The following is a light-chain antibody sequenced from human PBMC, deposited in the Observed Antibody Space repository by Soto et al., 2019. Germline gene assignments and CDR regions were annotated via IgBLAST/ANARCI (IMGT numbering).Light chain of an antibody. CDR3: QKYGASPRT. V-gene: IGKV3-20*01. CDR1: QSVSSSS. J-gene: IGKJ1*01. CDR2: DAS. Sequence: EIVLTHSPGTLSFSPLERATLSFSASQSVSSSSLAWYQQKRGQAPRLLIHDASSRATGIPDRFSGSGSGTDFTLTISRLEPEDFAVYYCQKYGASPRTFGQGTKVDIK.